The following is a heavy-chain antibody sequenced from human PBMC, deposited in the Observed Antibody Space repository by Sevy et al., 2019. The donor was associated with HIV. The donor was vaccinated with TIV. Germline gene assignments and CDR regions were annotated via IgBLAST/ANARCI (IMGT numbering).Heavy chain of an antibody. Sequence: ASVKVSCKASGYTFTRYYMHWVRQAPGQGLEWMGWINPNSGATNYAQKFQGRVTMTRDTSITTAYMELSRLTSDDAAVYYCTVDRGLLRLEYFFDYWGQVTLVTVSS. V-gene: IGHV1-2*02. CDR3: TVDRGLLRLEYFFDY. CDR1: GYTFTRYY. D-gene: IGHD3-10*01. J-gene: IGHJ4*02. CDR2: INPNSGAT.